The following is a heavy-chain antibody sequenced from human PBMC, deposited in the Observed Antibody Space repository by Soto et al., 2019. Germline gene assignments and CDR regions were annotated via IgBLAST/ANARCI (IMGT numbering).Heavy chain of an antibody. CDR2: IYRYGST. D-gene: IGHD2-21*01. Sequence: QVQLQESGPRLVKPSGTLSLTCAVYGGSLSSCNWWSWVRQPPGKGLEWIGEIYRYGSTSYNPSLKSRVTMAVDKSKNQISLKRTSLTAADTAVYFCSGGGRPGQIDWFDPWGQGILVTVSS. CDR3: SGGGRPGQIDWFDP. CDR1: GGSLSSCNW. V-gene: IGHV4-4*02. J-gene: IGHJ5*02.